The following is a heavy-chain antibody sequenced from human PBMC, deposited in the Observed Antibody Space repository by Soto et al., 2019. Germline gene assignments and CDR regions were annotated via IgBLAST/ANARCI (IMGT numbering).Heavy chain of an antibody. CDR1: GFTFGDYA. V-gene: IGHV3-49*03. CDR3: TRDPLWFGEPYRLSWFDP. CDR2: IRSKAYGGTT. Sequence: GGSLRLSCTASGFTFGDYAMSWFRQAPGKGLEWVGFIRSKAYGGTTEYAASVKGRFTVSRDDSKSIAYLQMNSLKTEDTAVYYCTRDPLWFGEPYRLSWFDPWGQGTLVTVSS. D-gene: IGHD3-10*01. J-gene: IGHJ5*02.